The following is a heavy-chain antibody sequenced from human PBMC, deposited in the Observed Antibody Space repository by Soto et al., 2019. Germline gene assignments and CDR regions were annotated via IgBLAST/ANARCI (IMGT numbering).Heavy chain of an antibody. D-gene: IGHD6-19*01. CDR3: ARAPYSSGWYDYYYGMDV. V-gene: IGHV3-11*01. J-gene: IGHJ6*02. CDR1: GFTFSDYY. Sequence: QVQLVESGGGLVKPGGSLRLSCAASGFTFSDYYMSWIRQAPGKGLEWVSYITSGSTIYYADSVKGRFTISRDNAKHSLYLQMNSLRAEDTAVYYCARAPYSSGWYDYYYGMDVWGQRTTVTVSS. CDR2: ITSGSTI.